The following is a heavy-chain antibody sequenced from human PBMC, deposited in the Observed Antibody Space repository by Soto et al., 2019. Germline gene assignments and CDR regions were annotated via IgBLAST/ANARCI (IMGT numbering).Heavy chain of an antibody. V-gene: IGHV3-30*15. Sequence: HPGGSLRLSCVGSGFIFSNSAMHWVRQTPGKGLEWVAFMSYDGSDTFYADSVKGRFTISRDNSKNTLFLHMSNLRAEDTAMYYCTIVRVADSALDHWGQGTLVTVSS. D-gene: IGHD3-10*02. CDR1: GFIFSNSA. J-gene: IGHJ4*02. CDR2: MSYDGSDT. CDR3: TIVRVADSALDH.